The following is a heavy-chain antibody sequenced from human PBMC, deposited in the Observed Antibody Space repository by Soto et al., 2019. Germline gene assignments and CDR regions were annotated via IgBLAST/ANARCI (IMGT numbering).Heavy chain of an antibody. CDR2: ISYDGSNK. J-gene: IGHJ6*02. V-gene: IGHV3-30-3*01. CDR3: ARDRYYGSGSYLLELYYYYGMDV. CDR1: GFTFSSYA. Sequence: GGSLRLSCAASGFTFSSYAMHWVRQAPGKGLEWVAVISYDGSNKYYADSVKGRFTISRDNSKNTLYLQMNSLRAEDTAVYYCARDRYYGSGSYLLELYYYYGMDVWGQGTTVTVSS. D-gene: IGHD3-10*01.